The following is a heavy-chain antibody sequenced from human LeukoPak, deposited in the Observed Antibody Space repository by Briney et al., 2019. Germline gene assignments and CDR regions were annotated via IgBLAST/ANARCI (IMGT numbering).Heavy chain of an antibody. D-gene: IGHD2-21*02. CDR2: INPSGGST. CDR1: GYTFTSYY. J-gene: IGHJ4*02. CDR3: ARDPDCGGDCYFYFDY. Sequence: ASVKVSCKASGYTFTSYYMHWVRQAPGQGLEWMGIINPSGGSTSYAQKFQGRVTMTRDTSTSTAYMELSSLRSEDTAVYYCARDPDCGGDCYFYFDYWGQGTLVTVSS. V-gene: IGHV1-46*01.